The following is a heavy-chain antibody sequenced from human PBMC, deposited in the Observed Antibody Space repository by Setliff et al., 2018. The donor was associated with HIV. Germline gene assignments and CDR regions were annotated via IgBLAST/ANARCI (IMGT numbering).Heavy chain of an antibody. CDR3: AAASSWDPLLDY. V-gene: IGHV4-34*01. Sequence: SETLSLTCAVYGGSFSGYYWSWIRQPPGKGLEWIGEINHSGSTNYNPSLKSRVTISVDTSMGQFSLKLNSVTAADTAAYYCAAASSWDPLLDYWGQGTPVTVSS. CDR2: INHSGST. D-gene: IGHD6-13*01. J-gene: IGHJ4*02. CDR1: GGSFSGYY.